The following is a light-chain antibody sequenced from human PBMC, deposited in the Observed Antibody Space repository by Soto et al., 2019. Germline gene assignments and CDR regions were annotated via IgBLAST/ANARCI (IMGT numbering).Light chain of an antibody. Sequence: DIILTQSPAIVSVSPGERATLSCRASRSVSTNLAWYQHKHGQAPRLLIYGASTRVTDIPARFSGSGSVTDFTLTINYLKSEDFGVYDCQQYDKSLPPVTFGGGTKVEI. J-gene: IGKJ4*01. CDR3: QQYDKSLPPVT. CDR2: GAS. V-gene: IGKV3-15*01. CDR1: RSVSTN.